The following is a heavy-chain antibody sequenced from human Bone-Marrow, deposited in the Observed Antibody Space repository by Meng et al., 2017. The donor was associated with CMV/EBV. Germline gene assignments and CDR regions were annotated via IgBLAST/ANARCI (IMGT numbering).Heavy chain of an antibody. CDR3: ARDQGSSSSLDY. CDR2: IYIPGTT. Sequence: GESLKISCAASGFTVSSSYMSWVRQAPGKGLEWVSVIYIPGTTYYADSVKGRFTISRDNSKNTLYLQMNSLRAEDTAVHYCARDQGSSSSLDYWGQGTLVTVSS. V-gene: IGHV3-53*01. CDR1: GFTVSSSY. D-gene: IGHD6-6*01. J-gene: IGHJ4*02.